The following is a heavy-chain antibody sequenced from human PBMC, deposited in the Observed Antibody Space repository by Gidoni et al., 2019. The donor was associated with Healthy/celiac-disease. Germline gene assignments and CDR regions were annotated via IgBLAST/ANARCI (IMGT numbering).Heavy chain of an antibody. CDR2: IGTAGDT. CDR3: ARGRPGGDYDYYFDY. J-gene: IGHJ4*02. D-gene: IGHD4-17*01. CDR1: GFTFSSYD. V-gene: IGHV3-13*01. Sequence: EVQLVESGGGLVQPGGSLRLSCAASGFTFSSYDMHWVRQATGKGLEWFSAIGTAGDTYYPGSVKGRFTISRENAKNSLYLQMNSLRAGDTAVYYCARGRPGGDYDYYFDYWGQGTLVTVSS.